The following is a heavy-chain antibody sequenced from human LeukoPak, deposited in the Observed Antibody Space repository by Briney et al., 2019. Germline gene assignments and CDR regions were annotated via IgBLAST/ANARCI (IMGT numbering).Heavy chain of an antibody. CDR3: AKCIGSGSYFDY. CDR2: ISGSGGST. Sequence: GGSLRLSCAASGFTFGSYAMSWVRQAPGKGLEWVSAISGSGGSTYYADSVKGRFTISRDNSKNTLYLQMNSLRAEDTAVYYCAKCIGSGSYFDYWGQGTLVTVSS. V-gene: IGHV3-23*01. J-gene: IGHJ4*02. CDR1: GFTFGSYA. D-gene: IGHD3-3*01.